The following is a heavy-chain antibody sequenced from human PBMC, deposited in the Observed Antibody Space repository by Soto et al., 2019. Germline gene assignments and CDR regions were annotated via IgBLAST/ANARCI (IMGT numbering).Heavy chain of an antibody. J-gene: IGHJ4*02. CDR3: ARDALTWWP. Sequence: ESVGGLVKPGGSLRLSCAASGFTFGSYSMNWVRQAPGKGLEWVSSISSSSSYIYYADSVKGRFTISRDNAKNSLYLQMITLRAEDTAVYNCARDALTWWPWGQGTLVTVSS. V-gene: IGHV3-21*01. CDR2: ISSSSSYI. CDR1: GFTFGSYS. D-gene: IGHD2-15*01.